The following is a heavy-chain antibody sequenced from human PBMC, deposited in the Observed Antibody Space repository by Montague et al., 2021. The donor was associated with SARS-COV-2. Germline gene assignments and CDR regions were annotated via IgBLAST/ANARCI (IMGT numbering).Heavy chain of an antibody. Sequence: GNTKYNPSLKGRITISVDTSKNQFSLKLTSVTAADTAVYFCARGITTAGKWGQGTLVTVS. CDR3: ARGITTAGK. CDR2: GNT. D-gene: IGHD1-14*01. J-gene: IGHJ4*02. V-gene: IGHV4-30-4*05.